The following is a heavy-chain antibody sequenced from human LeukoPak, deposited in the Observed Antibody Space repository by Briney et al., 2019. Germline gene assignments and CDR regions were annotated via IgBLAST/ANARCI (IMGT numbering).Heavy chain of an antibody. CDR2: ISSSSSYI. CDR1: GFTYSSYS. J-gene: IGHJ4*02. D-gene: IGHD3-22*01. CDR3: AGGPPRITMIDNGFDY. Sequence: GGSLRLFCAASGFTYSSYSMNWVRQAPAKGLEWVSSISSSSSYIYYADSVKGRFTISRDNAKNSLYLQMNSLRAEDTAVYYCAGGPPRITMIDNGFDYWGQGTLVTVSS. V-gene: IGHV3-21*01.